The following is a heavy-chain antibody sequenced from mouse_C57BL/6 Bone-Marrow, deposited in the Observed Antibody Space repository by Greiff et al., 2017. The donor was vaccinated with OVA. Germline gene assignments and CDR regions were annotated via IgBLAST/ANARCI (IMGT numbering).Heavy chain of an antibody. CDR1: GFTFSDAW. Sequence: EVKVEESGGGLVQPGGSMKLSCAASGFTFSDAWMDWVRQSPEKGLEWVAEIRNKANNHATYYAESVKGRFTISRDDSKSSVYLQMNSLRAEDTGIYYCTSPSYYYGSSSFYWYFDVWGTGTTVTVSS. CDR2: IRNKANNHAT. V-gene: IGHV6-6*01. D-gene: IGHD1-1*01. J-gene: IGHJ1*03. CDR3: TSPSYYYGSSSFYWYFDV.